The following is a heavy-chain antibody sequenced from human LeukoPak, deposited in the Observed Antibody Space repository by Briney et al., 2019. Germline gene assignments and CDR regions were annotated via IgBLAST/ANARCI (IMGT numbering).Heavy chain of an antibody. J-gene: IGHJ2*01. V-gene: IGHV1-69*13. D-gene: IGHD3-22*01. Sequence: GASVKVSCKASGGTFRTYSIIWVRQAPGQGLEWMGGIIPLLGSPNYAEKFQDRITIAAEVSTRTAYMELSSLRPEDTALYFCARGPTRPTYYRSSGYYWYFDLWGRGTLVTVS. CDR1: GGTFRTYS. CDR2: IIPLLGSP. CDR3: ARGPTRPTYYRSSGYYWYFDL.